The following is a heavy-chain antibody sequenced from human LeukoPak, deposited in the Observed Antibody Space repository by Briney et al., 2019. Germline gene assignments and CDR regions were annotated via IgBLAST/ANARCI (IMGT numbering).Heavy chain of an antibody. Sequence: GGSLRLSCAASGFTFNIYWMHWVRQVPGKGLMWVARIGTDGTSTAYTDSVKGRFTVSRDNTKNTLFLQMTRLGVDDTAVYYCARDRYGDLDYWGQGALVTVSS. V-gene: IGHV3-74*01. CDR3: ARDRYGDLDY. CDR1: GFTFNIYW. CDR2: IGTDGTST. J-gene: IGHJ4*02. D-gene: IGHD4-17*01.